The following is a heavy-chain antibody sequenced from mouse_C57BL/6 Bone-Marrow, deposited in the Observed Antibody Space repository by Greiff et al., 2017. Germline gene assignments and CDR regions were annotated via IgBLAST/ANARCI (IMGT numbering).Heavy chain of an antibody. D-gene: IGHD3-3*01. CDR2: IYPGSGNT. Sequence: QVQLQQSGAELVRPGASVKLSCKASGYTFTDYYINWVKQRPGQGLEWIARIYPGSGNTYYNEKFKGKATLTADKSSSTAYMQLSSLTSEDSAVYFCARGLSRWGQGTTLTVSS. CDR3: ARGLSR. J-gene: IGHJ2*01. V-gene: IGHV1-76*01. CDR1: GYTFTDYY.